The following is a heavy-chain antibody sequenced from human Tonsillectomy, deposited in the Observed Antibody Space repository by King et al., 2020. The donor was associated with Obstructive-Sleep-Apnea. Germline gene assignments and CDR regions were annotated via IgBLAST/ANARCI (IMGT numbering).Heavy chain of an antibody. J-gene: IGHJ5*02. CDR2: IYYSGNA. CDR1: GDSITSGDYY. CDR3: ARERRDWGDIVDR. Sequence: QLQLQESGPGLVKPSQTLSLTCTVSGDSITSGDYYWNWIRQPPGKGLEWIGYIYYSGNAYYNPSLKSRISISVDTSKNQFSLNLNSVTAADTAVYYWARERRDWGDIVDRWGQGTPVTVSS. V-gene: IGHV4-30-4*08. D-gene: IGHD7-27*01.